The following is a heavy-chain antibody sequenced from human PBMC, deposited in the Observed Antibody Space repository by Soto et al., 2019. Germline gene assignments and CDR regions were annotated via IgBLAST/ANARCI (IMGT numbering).Heavy chain of an antibody. CDR2: LYYSGST. CDR1: GGSISSGGYY. CDR3: ARGIGGYSGYDDGERGGWFDP. Sequence: QVQLQESGPGLVKPSQTLSLTCTVSGGSISSGGYYWSWIRQHPGQGLEWIGYLYYSGSTYYNPSLKSRVTISVDTSKNQFSLKLSSVTAADTAVYYCARGIGGYSGYDDGERGGWFDPWGQGTLVTVSS. J-gene: IGHJ5*02. V-gene: IGHV4-31*03. D-gene: IGHD5-12*01.